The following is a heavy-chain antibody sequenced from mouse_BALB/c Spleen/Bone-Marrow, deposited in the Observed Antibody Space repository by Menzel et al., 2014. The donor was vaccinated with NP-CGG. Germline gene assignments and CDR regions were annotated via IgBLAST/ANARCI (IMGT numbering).Heavy chain of an antibody. CDR1: GSSLTSYG. V-gene: IGHV2-6*02. CDR3: ARSLRAYAMDY. Sequence: QVQLQQSGPGLVAPSQSLSITCTVSGSSLTSYGVHWVRQPPGKGLEWLVVIWSDGSTTYNSALKSGLSISRDNSKSQVFLKMNSLQTDDTAMYYCARSLRAYAMDYWGQGTSVTVSS. J-gene: IGHJ4*01. D-gene: IGHD1-2*01. CDR2: IWSDGST.